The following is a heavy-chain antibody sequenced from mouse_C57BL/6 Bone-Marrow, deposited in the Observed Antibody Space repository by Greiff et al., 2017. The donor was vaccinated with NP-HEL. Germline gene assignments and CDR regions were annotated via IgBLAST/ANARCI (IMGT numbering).Heavy chain of an antibody. CDR2: IYPGNSDT. J-gene: IGHJ2*01. CDR1: GYTFTSYW. D-gene: IGHD2-3*01. V-gene: IGHV1-5*01. Sequence: EVQLQQSGTVLARPGASVKMSCKTSGYTFTSYWMHWVKQRPGQGLEWIGAIYPGNSDTSYNQKFKGKAKLTAVTSASTAYMELSSLTNEDSAVYYCTRKWGIYDYLDYWGQGTTLTVSS. CDR3: TRKWGIYDYLDY.